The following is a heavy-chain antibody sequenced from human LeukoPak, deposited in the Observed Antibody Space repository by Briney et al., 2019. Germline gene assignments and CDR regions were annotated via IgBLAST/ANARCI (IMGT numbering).Heavy chain of an antibody. CDR1: GGSISSSSYY. CDR2: IYYSGST. J-gene: IGHJ4*02. D-gene: IGHD3-10*01. V-gene: IGHV4-39*07. CDR3: ARATITMVRGVEEAFDY. Sequence: SETLSLTCTVSGGSISSSSYYWGWIRQPPGRGLEWIGSIYYSGSTYYNPSLKSRVTISVDRSKNQFSLKLSSVTAADTAVYYCARATITMVRGVEEAFDYWGQGTLVTVSS.